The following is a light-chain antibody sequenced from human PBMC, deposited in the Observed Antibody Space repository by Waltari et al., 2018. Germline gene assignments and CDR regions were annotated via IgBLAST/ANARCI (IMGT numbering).Light chain of an antibody. CDR2: GNI. CDR3: QSYDSSLSGYI. J-gene: IGLJ1*01. V-gene: IGLV1-40*01. Sequence: QSVLTQPPSVSGAPGQTVTISCTGSSSNIGAGYDVHWYQQFPGTAPKPLIYGNINRPSGVPDLFSGSKSGTSASLAITGLQAEDEADYYCQSYDSSLSGYIFGPVTTVTVL. CDR1: SSNIGAGYD.